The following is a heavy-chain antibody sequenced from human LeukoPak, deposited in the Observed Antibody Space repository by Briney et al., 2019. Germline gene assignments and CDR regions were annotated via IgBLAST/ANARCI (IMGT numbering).Heavy chain of an antibody. Sequence: TPSETLSLTCTVSGGSISSSSYYWGWIRQPPGKGLEWIGSIYYSGSTYYNPSLKSRLTISVDTSKNLFSLKLSSVTAADTAVYYCASPIDNWLNFDYWGQGILVTVSS. D-gene: IGHD1-20*01. V-gene: IGHV4-39*01. CDR3: ASPIDNWLNFDY. J-gene: IGHJ4*02. CDR2: IYYSGST. CDR1: GGSISSSSYY.